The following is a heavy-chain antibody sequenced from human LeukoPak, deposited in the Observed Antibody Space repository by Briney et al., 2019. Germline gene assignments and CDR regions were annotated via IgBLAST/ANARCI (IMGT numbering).Heavy chain of an antibody. J-gene: IGHJ3*02. CDR3: AVPVAGWGAFDI. CDR1: GGSFSGYY. V-gene: IGHV4-34*01. Sequence: SETLSLTCAVYGGSFSGYYWSWIRQPPGKGLEWIGEINHSGSTNYNPSLKSRVTISVDTSKNQFSLKLSSVTAADTAVYYCAVPVAGWGAFDIWGQGTMVTVSS. CDR2: INHSGST. D-gene: IGHD6-19*01.